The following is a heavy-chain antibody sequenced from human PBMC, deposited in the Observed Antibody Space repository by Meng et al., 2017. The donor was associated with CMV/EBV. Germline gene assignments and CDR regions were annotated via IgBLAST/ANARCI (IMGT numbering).Heavy chain of an antibody. D-gene: IGHD3-22*01. Sequence: GESLKISCAASGFTFSSYDMSWVRQAPGKGLEWVSVIYSGGSSTYYADSVKGRFTISRDNSKNTLYLQMNRLRAEDTAVYYCAKDNSSYDSSGYLDYWGQGTLVTVSS. J-gene: IGHJ4*02. CDR2: IYSGGSST. CDR1: GFTFSSYD. V-gene: IGHV3-23*03. CDR3: AKDNSSYDSSGYLDY.